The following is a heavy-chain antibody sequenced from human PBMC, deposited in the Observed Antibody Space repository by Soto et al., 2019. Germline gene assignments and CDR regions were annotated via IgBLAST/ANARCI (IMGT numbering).Heavy chain of an antibody. V-gene: IGHV3-74*01. Sequence: RGALLVCCASSVFISSDFSMDWVRQVPGEGLVWVSRINHEGSNTNYADFVRGRFTISRDNSKNMLYLQMNSLRAEDAAVYYCARDEDPTYYNYGMDVWGQGTTVTVSS. CDR2: INHEGSNT. D-gene: IGHD3-10*01. CDR1: VFISSDFS. J-gene: IGHJ6*01. CDR3: ARDEDPTYYNYGMDV.